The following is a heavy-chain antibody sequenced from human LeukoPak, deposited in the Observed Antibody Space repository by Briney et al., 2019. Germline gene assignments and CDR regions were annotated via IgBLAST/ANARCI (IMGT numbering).Heavy chain of an antibody. D-gene: IGHD2-15*01. Sequence: GRSLRLSCAASGFTFSSYAMNWVRQAPGKGLEWVSSISSSSSYIYYADSVKGRFTISRDNAKNSLYLQMNSLRAEDTAVYYCARAHCSGGSCLSVWGQGTLVTVSS. J-gene: IGHJ4*02. CDR3: ARAHCSGGSCLSV. CDR1: GFTFSSYA. CDR2: ISSSSSYI. V-gene: IGHV3-21*01.